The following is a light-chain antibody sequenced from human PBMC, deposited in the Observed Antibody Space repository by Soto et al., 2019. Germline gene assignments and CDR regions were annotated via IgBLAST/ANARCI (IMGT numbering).Light chain of an antibody. Sequence: DIQMTQSPSSLSASVGDRVTITCRASQSISSYLNWYQQQPGKAPKVLIYDASKLQTGVPSRFSGRGSGKDFTFTISSLRPDDSGTYYCQQFYDLPITFGQGTRLEIK. J-gene: IGKJ5*01. CDR1: QSISSY. CDR2: DAS. CDR3: QQFYDLPIT. V-gene: IGKV1-33*01.